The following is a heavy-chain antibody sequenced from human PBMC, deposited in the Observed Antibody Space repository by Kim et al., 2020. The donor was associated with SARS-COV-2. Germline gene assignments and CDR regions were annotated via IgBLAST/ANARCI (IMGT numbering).Heavy chain of an antibody. V-gene: IGHV3-30*07. D-gene: IGHD3-3*01. Sequence: RFTISRDNSKNTLYLQMNSLRAEDTAVYYCARLGVPMEWFPDDYYYYMDVWGKGTTVTVSS. CDR3: ARLGVPMEWFPDDYYYYMDV. J-gene: IGHJ6*03.